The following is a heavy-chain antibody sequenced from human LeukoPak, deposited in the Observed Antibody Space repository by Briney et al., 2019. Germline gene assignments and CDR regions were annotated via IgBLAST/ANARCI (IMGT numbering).Heavy chain of an antibody. CDR2: INPSGGST. J-gene: IGHJ4*02. Sequence: ASVKVSCKASGYTFTSYYMHWVRQAPGQGLEWMGIINPSGGSTSYAQKFQGRVTMTRDTSTSTVYMELSSLRSEDTAVYYCAKTVWFGELSAPEFDYWGQGTLVTVSS. V-gene: IGHV1-46*01. CDR3: AKTVWFGELSAPEFDY. CDR1: GYTFTSYY. D-gene: IGHD3-10*01.